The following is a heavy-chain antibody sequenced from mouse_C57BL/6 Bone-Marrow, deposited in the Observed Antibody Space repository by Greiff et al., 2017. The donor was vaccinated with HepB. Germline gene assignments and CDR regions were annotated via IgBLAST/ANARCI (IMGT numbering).Heavy chain of an antibody. V-gene: IGHV1-75*01. CDR1: GYTFTDYY. CDR2: IFPGSGST. Sequence: SGPELVKPGASVKISCKASGYTFTDYYINWVKQRPGQGLEWIGWIFPGSGSTYYNEKFKGKATRTVDKSSSTAYMLLSSLTSEDSAVYFCARRYDYDGDYFDYWGQGTTLTVSS. CDR3: ARRYDYDGDYFDY. J-gene: IGHJ2*01. D-gene: IGHD2-4*01.